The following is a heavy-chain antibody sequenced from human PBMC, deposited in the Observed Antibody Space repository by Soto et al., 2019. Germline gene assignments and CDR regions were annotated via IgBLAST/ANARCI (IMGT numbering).Heavy chain of an antibody. CDR3: ARVDGAY. D-gene: IGHD2-2*03. Sequence: QVQLVQSGAEEKKPGASVKVSCTASGYTFSSYAIHWVRQAPGQGLEWMGWINPGNANTKNSQKFQGRVTITSDTSVSTAYMELSSLTSEDTAVYYCARVDGAYWGQGTLVTVSS. CDR1: GYTFSSYA. V-gene: IGHV1-3*05. J-gene: IGHJ4*02. CDR2: INPGNANT.